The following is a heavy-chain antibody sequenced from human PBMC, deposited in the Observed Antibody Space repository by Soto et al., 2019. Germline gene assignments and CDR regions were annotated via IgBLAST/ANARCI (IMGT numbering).Heavy chain of an antibody. CDR2: IIPIFGTA. CDR3: ARVLAYDFWSGYFDY. D-gene: IGHD3-3*01. CDR1: GGTLSSYA. Sequence: SVKVSCKASGGTLSSYAISWVRQAPGQGLEWMGGIIPIFGTANYAQKFQGRVTITADESTSTAYMELSSLRSEDTAVYYCARVLAYDFWSGYFDYWGQGTLVTVSS. J-gene: IGHJ4*02. V-gene: IGHV1-69*13.